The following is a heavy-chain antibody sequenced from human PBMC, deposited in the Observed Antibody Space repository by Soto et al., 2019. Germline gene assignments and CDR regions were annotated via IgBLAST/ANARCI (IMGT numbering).Heavy chain of an antibody. V-gene: IGHV1-8*01. CDR3: ASGGTFWSGYFGHYGMDV. J-gene: IGHJ6*02. CDR1: GYTFTSYD. Sequence: ASVKVSCKASGYTFTSYDINWVRQATGQGLEWMGWMNPNSGNTGYAQKFQGRVTMTRNTSTSTAYMELSSLRSDDTAVYYCASGGTFWSGYFGHYGMDVWGQGTTVTVSS. D-gene: IGHD3-3*01. CDR2: MNPNSGNT.